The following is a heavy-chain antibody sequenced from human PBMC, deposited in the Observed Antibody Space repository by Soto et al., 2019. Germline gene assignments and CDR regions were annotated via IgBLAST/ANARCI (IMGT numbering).Heavy chain of an antibody. V-gene: IGHV1-69*06. CDR2: IIPIFGTA. Sequence: SVKVSCKASGGTFSSYAISWVRQAPGQGLEWMGGIIPIFGTANYAQKFQGRVTITADKSTGTAYMELSSLRSEDTAVYYCARPADTIFGVVIMGDYYGMDVWGQGTTVTVSS. CDR3: ARPADTIFGVVIMGDYYGMDV. D-gene: IGHD3-3*01. CDR1: GGTFSSYA. J-gene: IGHJ6*02.